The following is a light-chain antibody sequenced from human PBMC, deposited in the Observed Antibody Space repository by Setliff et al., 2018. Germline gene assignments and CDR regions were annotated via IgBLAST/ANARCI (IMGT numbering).Light chain of an antibody. Sequence: QSALTQAASVSGTVGQKVTLSCTGESDNIGRNAVGWYQQSSHGAPKTVMLGNFLPSGIPDRFSGSKSGTTASLTISGLQLEDEADYYCSTWDYSLRTHVFGTGTKVTVL. CDR1: SDNIGRNA. CDR2: GNF. V-gene: IGLV1-44*01. J-gene: IGLJ1*01. CDR3: STWDYSLRTHV.